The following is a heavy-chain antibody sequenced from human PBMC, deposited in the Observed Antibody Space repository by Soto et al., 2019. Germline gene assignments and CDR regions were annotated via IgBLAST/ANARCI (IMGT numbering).Heavy chain of an antibody. V-gene: IGHV1-69*13. CDR3: ATGSFTSTGGRIGYHYNAMDV. CDR1: GGTFSSHS. CDR2: IIPIFGPA. Sequence: ASVKVSCKSSGGTFSSHSINWVRQAPGQGLEWMGGIIPIFGPANFAKKFQGRVTITADESTTTAYMELSTLTSEDTAVYYCATGSFTSTGGRIGYHYNAMDVWGQGTTVTVSS. J-gene: IGHJ6*02. D-gene: IGHD1-1*01.